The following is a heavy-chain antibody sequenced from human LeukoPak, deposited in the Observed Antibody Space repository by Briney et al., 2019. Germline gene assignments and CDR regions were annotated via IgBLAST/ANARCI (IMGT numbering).Heavy chain of an antibody. CDR3: ARGIVVVPAAEGYYYYVDV. CDR1: GGTFSSYA. V-gene: IGHV1-69*01. J-gene: IGHJ6*03. CDR2: IIPIFGTA. D-gene: IGHD2-2*01. Sequence: GASVKVSCKASGGTFSSYAISWVRQAPGQGLEWLGGIIPIFGTANYAQKFQGRVTITADESTSTAYMELSSLRSEDTAVYYCARGIVVVPAAEGYYYYVDVWGKGTTVTVSS.